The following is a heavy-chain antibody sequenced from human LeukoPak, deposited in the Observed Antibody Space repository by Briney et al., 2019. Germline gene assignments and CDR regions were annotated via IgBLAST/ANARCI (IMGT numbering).Heavy chain of an antibody. CDR3: ARSRDSSGYYVNEFDY. D-gene: IGHD3-22*01. CDR2: INHSGST. Sequence: PSETLSLTCAVYGGSFSGYYWSWIRQPPGKGLEWIAEINHSGSTNYNLSLKSRVTISVDTSKNQFSLKLSSVTAADTAVYYCARSRDSSGYYVNEFDYWGQGTLVTVSS. V-gene: IGHV4-34*01. J-gene: IGHJ4*02. CDR1: GGSFSGYY.